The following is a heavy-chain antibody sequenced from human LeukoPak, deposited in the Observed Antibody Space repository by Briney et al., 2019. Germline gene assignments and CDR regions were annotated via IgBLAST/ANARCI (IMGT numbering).Heavy chain of an antibody. CDR2: LRYDGSNK. D-gene: IGHD6-19*01. CDR1: GFTFNNYG. CDR3: AKERNLEIAVAGTIFDY. Sequence: PGGSLRLSCAASGFTFNNYGMHWVRQAPGKGLEWVAFLRYDGSNKYHADSVKGRFTISRDNSKNTVYLQMNSLRTEDTAVYYCAKERNLEIAVAGTIFDYWGQGTLVTVSS. J-gene: IGHJ4*02. V-gene: IGHV3-30*02.